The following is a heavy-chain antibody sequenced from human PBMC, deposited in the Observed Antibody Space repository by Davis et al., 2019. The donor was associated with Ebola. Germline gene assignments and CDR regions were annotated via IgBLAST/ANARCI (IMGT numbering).Heavy chain of an antibody. V-gene: IGHV3-30-3*01. D-gene: IGHD7-27*01. CDR3: ARPSWGPYYYYGMDV. CDR1: GFTFSSYA. CDR2: IAYDGSNK. Sequence: GESLKISCAASGFTFSSYAMHWVRQAPGKGLEWGAVIAYDGSNKYYADSVKGRFTISRDNSKNPLYLQMNSLRAEDTAVYYCARPSWGPYYYYGMDVWGKGTTVTVSS. J-gene: IGHJ6*04.